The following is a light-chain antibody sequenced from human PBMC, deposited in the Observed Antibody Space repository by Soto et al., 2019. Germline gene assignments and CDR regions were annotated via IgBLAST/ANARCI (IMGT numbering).Light chain of an antibody. Sequence: QSVLTQPPSASGSPGQSVTISCTGTTSDVGGYNYVSCYQQHPGKAPKVMIYEVSQRPSGVPDRFSGSKSGNTASLTVSGLQAEDEAEYYCRSYADNNIYIFGTGTKLTVL. V-gene: IGLV2-8*01. J-gene: IGLJ1*01. CDR3: RSYADNNIYI. CDR1: TSDVGGYNY. CDR2: EVS.